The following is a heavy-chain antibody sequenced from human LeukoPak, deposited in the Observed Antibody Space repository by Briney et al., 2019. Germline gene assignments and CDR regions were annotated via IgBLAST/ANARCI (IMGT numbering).Heavy chain of an antibody. J-gene: IGHJ4*02. D-gene: IGHD2-2*01. CDR3: ARQRRYCSGTNCHITGPVDY. CDR1: GGTFSGYY. V-gene: IGHV4-39*01. CDR2: IYYSGKT. Sequence: AETLSLTCAVYGGTFSGYYGGWIRQPPGKGLEWIGSIYYSGKTYYNTSPKSRVIISVDTYKNQFSLKLSSVTAADTAVYYCARQRRYCSGTNCHITGPVDYWGQGTMVTVSS.